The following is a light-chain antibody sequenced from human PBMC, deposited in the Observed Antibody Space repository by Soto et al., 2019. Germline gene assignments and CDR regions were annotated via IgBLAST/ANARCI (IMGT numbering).Light chain of an antibody. Sequence: DIQMTQSPSSVSASVGDRVTITCRASQVIDNLLAWYQQKHDKAPSLLIFSASTLHKGVPSRFRGSGSGTDFTLTIASLQSEDFATYFCQQSFEIPVTFGQGTKVDIK. CDR1: QVIDNL. CDR2: SAS. CDR3: QQSFEIPVT. V-gene: IGKV1D-12*01. J-gene: IGKJ2*01.